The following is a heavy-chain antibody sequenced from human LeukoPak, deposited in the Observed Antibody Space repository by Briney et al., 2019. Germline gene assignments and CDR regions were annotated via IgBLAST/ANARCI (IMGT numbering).Heavy chain of an antibody. CDR2: IYYSGST. Sequence: SETLSLTCTVSGGSISSYYWSWIRQPPGKGLEWIGYIYYSGSTYYNPSLKSRVTISVDTSKNQFSLKLSSVTAADTAVYYCARDPQYYGSGSFHADAFDIWGQGTMVTVSS. D-gene: IGHD3-10*01. CDR3: ARDPQYYGSGSFHADAFDI. J-gene: IGHJ3*02. V-gene: IGHV4-59*12. CDR1: GGSISSYY.